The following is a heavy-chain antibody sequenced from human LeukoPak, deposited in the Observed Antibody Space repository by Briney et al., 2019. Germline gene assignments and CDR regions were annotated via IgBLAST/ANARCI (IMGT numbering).Heavy chain of an antibody. J-gene: IGHJ3*01. CDR2: INPNSGDT. V-gene: IGHV1-2*02. CDR1: GYSFTGYY. Sequence: ASVKVSCKASGYSFTGYYTHWVRQAPGQGLEWMGWINPNSGDTNYAQKFQGRVTMTRDTSISTAYMDLSRLRFDDTAVYYCARGFNVPNSWGQGTMVTVSS. D-gene: IGHD3-10*01. CDR3: ARGFNVPNS.